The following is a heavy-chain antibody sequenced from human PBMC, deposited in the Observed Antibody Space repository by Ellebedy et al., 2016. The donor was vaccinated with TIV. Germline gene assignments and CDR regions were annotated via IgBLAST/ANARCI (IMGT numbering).Heavy chain of an antibody. CDR2: IYHSGST. V-gene: IGHV4-4*02. CDR1: GGSISSSNW. Sequence: SETLSLTXAVSGGSISSSNWWSWVRQPPGKGLEWIGEIYHSGSTNYNPSLKSRVTMSVDTSKNQFSLKLSSVTAADTAVYYCARSEIAYFDYWGQGNLVTVSS. CDR3: ARSEIAYFDY. D-gene: IGHD2-21*01. J-gene: IGHJ4*02.